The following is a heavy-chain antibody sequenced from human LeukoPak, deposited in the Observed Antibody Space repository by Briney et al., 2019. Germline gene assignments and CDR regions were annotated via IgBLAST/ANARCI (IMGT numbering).Heavy chain of an antibody. J-gene: IGHJ5*02. Sequence: ASVEVSCKTSGYTFSTYGVNWVRQAPGQGLEWMRWISVYNGNTRYAQKFQGRVTMRTDTSTSTAYLELRSLRSDDTAVYYCARDLLAARPGWFDPWGQGTLVTVSS. CDR1: GYTFSTYG. V-gene: IGHV1-18*01. D-gene: IGHD6-6*01. CDR3: ARDLLAARPGWFDP. CDR2: ISVYNGNT.